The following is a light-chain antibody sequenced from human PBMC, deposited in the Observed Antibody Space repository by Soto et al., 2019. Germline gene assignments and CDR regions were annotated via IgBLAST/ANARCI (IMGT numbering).Light chain of an antibody. V-gene: IGKV3-20*01. CDR3: QQYGSSPWT. CDR1: QSVSSNY. Sequence: EIVLTQSPGTLSLSPGERATLSCRASQSVSSNYLAWYQQKPGQAPRLLIYGASSRATGIPDTFSGSGFGRDFTLTISRLEPEDFAVYYCQQYGSSPWTFGQGTKVEIK. J-gene: IGKJ1*01. CDR2: GAS.